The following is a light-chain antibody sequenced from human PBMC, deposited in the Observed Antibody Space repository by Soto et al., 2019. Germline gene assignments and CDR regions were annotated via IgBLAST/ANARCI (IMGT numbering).Light chain of an antibody. J-gene: IGKJ2*01. CDR3: LQDYNYPYT. CDR1: QGIRND. Sequence: AIQMTQSPSSLSASVEDRVTITCRASQGIRNDLGWYQQKPGKAPKFLIYGASSLQSGVPSRFSGSGSGTDFTLTINRLQPEDFATYYCLQDYNYPYTFGQGTKLEIK. CDR2: GAS. V-gene: IGKV1-6*01.